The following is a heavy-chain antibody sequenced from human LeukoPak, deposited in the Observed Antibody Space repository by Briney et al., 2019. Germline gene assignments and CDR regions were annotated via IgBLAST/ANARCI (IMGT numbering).Heavy chain of an antibody. CDR1: GYTFSTFD. V-gene: IGHV1-8*03. CDR2: LNPNTGKT. D-gene: IGHD7-27*01. CDR3: ARGPLTGEHYHYYMDV. J-gene: IGHJ6*03. Sequence: AAVKVSCKASGYTFSTFDINWVRQAPGQGLEWLGWLNPNTGKTGYSQKYHDRGTITGNSSISTVDMELSSLTSDDTAVYYCARGPLTGEHYHYYMDVWGKGTTVTVSS.